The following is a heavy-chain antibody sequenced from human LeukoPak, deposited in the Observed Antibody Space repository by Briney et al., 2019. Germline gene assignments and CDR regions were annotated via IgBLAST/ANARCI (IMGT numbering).Heavy chain of an antibody. CDR1: GGSISSYY. V-gene: IGHV4-59*01. J-gene: IGHJ5*02. Sequence: KPSETLSLTCTASGGSISSYYWSWIRQPPGKGLEWIGYIYYSGSTNYNPSLKSRVTISVDTSKNQFSLKLSSVTAADTAVYYCAREGILTGYYWKNWFDPWGQGTLVTVSS. D-gene: IGHD3-9*01. CDR2: IYYSGST. CDR3: AREGILTGYYWKNWFDP.